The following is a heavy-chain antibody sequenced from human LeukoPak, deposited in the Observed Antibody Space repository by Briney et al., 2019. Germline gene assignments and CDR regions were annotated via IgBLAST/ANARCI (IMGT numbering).Heavy chain of an antibody. CDR3: AGSPNLIVIVPAAMGY. CDR1: GFTFSSYA. V-gene: IGHV3-23*01. J-gene: IGHJ4*02. CDR2: ISGSGAIT. D-gene: IGHD2-2*01. Sequence: GGSLRLSCAASGFTFSSYAMSWVRQAPGKGLEWVSGISGSGAITYYADSVKGRFTIFRDSSKNTLYPQMNSLRAEDTAVYYCAGSPNLIVIVPAAMGYWGQGTLVTVSS.